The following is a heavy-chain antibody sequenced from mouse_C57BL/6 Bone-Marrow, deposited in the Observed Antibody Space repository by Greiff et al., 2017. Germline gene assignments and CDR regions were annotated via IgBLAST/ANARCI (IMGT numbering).Heavy chain of an antibody. CDR1: GYTFTSYW. CDR2: IDPSDSYT. J-gene: IGHJ2*01. Sequence: QVQLQQSGAELVMPGASVKLSCKASGYTFTSYWMHWVKQRPGQGLEWIGEIDPSDSYTNYNQKFKGKSTLTVDKSSSTAYMQLSSLTSEDSAVYYCAREGSSSYYFDHWGQGTTLTVSS. V-gene: IGHV1-69*01. D-gene: IGHD1-1*01. CDR3: AREGSSSYYFDH.